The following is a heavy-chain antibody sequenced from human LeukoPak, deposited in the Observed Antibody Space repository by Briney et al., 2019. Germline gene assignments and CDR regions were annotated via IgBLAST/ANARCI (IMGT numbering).Heavy chain of an antibody. Sequence: GGSLRLSCAASGFTFSSYGMHWVRQAPGKGLEWVAVISYDGSNKYYADSVKGRFTISRDNSKNTLYLQMNSLRAEDTAVYYCARGYGGNPGVLYYFDYWGQGTLVTVSS. CDR3: ARGYGGNPGVLYYFDY. CDR1: GFTFSSYG. D-gene: IGHD4-23*01. CDR2: ISYDGSNK. V-gene: IGHV3-30*19. J-gene: IGHJ4*02.